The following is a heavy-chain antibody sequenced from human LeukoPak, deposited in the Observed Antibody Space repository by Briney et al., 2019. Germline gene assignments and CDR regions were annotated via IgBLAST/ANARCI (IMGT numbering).Heavy chain of an antibody. D-gene: IGHD1-14*01. V-gene: IGHV3-23*01. Sequence: PGGSLRLSCAASGFTFSSSAMSWVRQAPGKGLEWVSVVSGSGGTTYYADSVKGRFTISRDNSKNTLYLQMNSLRAEDTALYYCAKDRKYFDSWGQGTLVTVSS. CDR2: VSGSGGTT. CDR3: AKDRKYFDS. J-gene: IGHJ4*02. CDR1: GFTFSSSA.